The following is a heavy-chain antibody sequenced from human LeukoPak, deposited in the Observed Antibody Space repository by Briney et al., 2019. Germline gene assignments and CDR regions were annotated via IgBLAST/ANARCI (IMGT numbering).Heavy chain of an antibody. J-gene: IGHJ5*02. D-gene: IGHD6-13*01. CDR3: ASVIAAAGTVWFDP. Sequence: ASVRVSCKASGYTFTAYYMHWVRQAPGQGLEWMGWINPNSGGTNYAQKFQGRVTMTRDTSISTAYMELSRLRSDDTAVYYCASVIAAAGTVWFDPWGQGTLVTASS. CDR2: INPNSGGT. V-gene: IGHV1-2*02. CDR1: GYTFTAYY.